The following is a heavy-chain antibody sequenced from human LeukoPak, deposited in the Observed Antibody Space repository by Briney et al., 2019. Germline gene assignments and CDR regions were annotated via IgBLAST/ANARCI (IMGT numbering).Heavy chain of an antibody. V-gene: IGHV1-2*02. D-gene: IGHD3-22*01. CDR2: INPNGGGT. J-gene: IGHJ4*02. CDR1: GYTFSDYY. CDR3: ARATIADSSTYYIDY. Sequence: ASVKVSCKASGYTFSDYYMHWVRQAPGQGLEWMGWINPNGGGTNYAQKFQGRVTMTRDMSISTAYMEVSRLTSDDTAVYYCARATIADSSTYYIDYWGLGTLVTVSS.